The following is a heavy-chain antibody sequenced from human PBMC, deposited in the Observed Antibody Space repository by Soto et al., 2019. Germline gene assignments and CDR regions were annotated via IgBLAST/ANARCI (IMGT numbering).Heavy chain of an antibody. J-gene: IGHJ3*02. V-gene: IGHV4-39*01. D-gene: IGHD2-2*01. CDR3: ARRGLKVVVAAAPAAFEI. CDR1: GGSINNNNYY. CDR2: IYYSGNT. Sequence: QLQLEESGPGLVKPSETLSLTCTVSGGSINNNNYYWGWIRQPPGKGLEWIGSIYYSGNTYYNPLLKSRVTLYVDTSKIQFSLKMRSVTAADTAFYYCARRGLKVVVAAAPAAFEIWGQGTMVTVSS.